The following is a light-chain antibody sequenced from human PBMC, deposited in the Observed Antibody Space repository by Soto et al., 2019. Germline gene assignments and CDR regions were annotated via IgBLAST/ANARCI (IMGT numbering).Light chain of an antibody. Sequence: QSALTQPPSASGSPGQSATISCTGTSSDVGGYNYVSWYQQHPGKAPKLMIYEVTKRPSGVPDRFSGSKSDNTASLTVSGLQAEDEADYYCSSYAGSNNYWVFGGGTKVTVL. CDR3: SSYAGSNNYWV. CDR1: SSDVGGYNY. J-gene: IGLJ3*02. CDR2: EVT. V-gene: IGLV2-8*01.